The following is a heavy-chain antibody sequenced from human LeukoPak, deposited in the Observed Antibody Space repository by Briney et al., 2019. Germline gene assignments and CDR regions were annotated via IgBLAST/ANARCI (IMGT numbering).Heavy chain of an antibody. CDR1: GGSINSHY. CDR2: IHYTGTT. Sequence: SETLSLTCIVSGGSINSHYWSWIRQPPGKGLEWIGDIHYTGTTKYNPSVRSRVTISIDTSKNQFSLELSSVTATDTAVYFCATNRVGTYDRPFDIWGQGTMVTVSS. D-gene: IGHD1-26*01. J-gene: IGHJ3*02. CDR3: ATNRVGTYDRPFDI. V-gene: IGHV4-59*08.